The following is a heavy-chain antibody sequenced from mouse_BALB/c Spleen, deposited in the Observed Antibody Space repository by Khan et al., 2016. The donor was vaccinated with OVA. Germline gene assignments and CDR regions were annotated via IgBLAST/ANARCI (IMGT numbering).Heavy chain of an antibody. V-gene: IGHV1-4*01. D-gene: IGHD2-10*01. CDR2: INPSNGYT. Sequence: QIQLVQSGAELARPGASVKMSCKASGYTFTSYTIHWIKERPGQGLEWIGYINPSNGYTNYNQKFKDKATLTIDKSSTTAYLQLSSLTSDDSAVYNCVRDGAYHGKAGWFAYWGQGTRVTVS. CDR1: GYTFTSYT. J-gene: IGHJ3*01. CDR3: VRDGAYHGKAGWFAY.